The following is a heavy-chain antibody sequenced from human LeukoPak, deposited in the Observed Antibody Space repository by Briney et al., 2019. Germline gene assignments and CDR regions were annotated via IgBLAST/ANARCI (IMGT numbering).Heavy chain of an antibody. Sequence: SETLSLTCTVSGGSISSSSYYWGWSRQPPGKGLGWIGSIYYSGSTYYNPSLKSRVTISVDTSKNQFSLKLSSVTAADTAVYYCASWYNWNYAYFDYWGQGTLVTVSS. CDR1: GGSISSSSYY. J-gene: IGHJ4*02. CDR3: ASWYNWNYAYFDY. V-gene: IGHV4-39*01. CDR2: IYYSGST. D-gene: IGHD1-7*01.